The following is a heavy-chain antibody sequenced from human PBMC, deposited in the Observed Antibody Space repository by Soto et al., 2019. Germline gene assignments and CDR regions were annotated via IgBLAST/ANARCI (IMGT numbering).Heavy chain of an antibody. CDR3: GTDRWGGAFDM. D-gene: IGHD3-10*01. Sequence: EVQVVESGGGLVQPGGSLRLSCAAIGFSLRSDWMAWVRQIPGKGLEFVANIKEDGSVKNYVDSVKGRFSISRDNDKKPLYLQMNSLRAEDTVVYYCGTDRWGGAFDMWGQGTTVTVSS. CDR1: GFSLRSDW. V-gene: IGHV3-7*01. J-gene: IGHJ3*02. CDR2: IKEDGSVK.